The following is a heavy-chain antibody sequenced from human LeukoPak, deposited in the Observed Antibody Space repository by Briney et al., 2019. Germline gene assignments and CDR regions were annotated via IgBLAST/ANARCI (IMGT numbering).Heavy chain of an antibody. V-gene: IGHV4-34*01. D-gene: IGHD6-19*01. CDR1: GGSFSGYY. CDR3: ARLNPYRIAVRSNWFDP. CDR2: INHSGST. Sequence: SETLSLTCAVYGGSFSGYYWSWIRQPPGKGLEWIGEINHSGSTNYNPSLKSRVTISVDTSKNQFSLKLSSVTAADTAVYYCARLNPYRIAVRSNWFDPWGQGTLVTVSS. J-gene: IGHJ5*02.